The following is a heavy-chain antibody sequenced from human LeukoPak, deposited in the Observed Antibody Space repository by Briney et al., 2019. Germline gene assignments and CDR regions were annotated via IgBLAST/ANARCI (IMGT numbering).Heavy chain of an antibody. D-gene: IGHD3-22*01. V-gene: IGHV3-20*04. J-gene: IGHJ4*02. CDR2: INWNGGST. CDR3: ARDPSYYYDSSGYGNYFDY. Sequence: PGGSLRLSCAASGFTFDDYGMSWVRQAPGKGLEWVSGINWNGGSTGYADSVKGRFTISRDNAKNSLYLQMNSLRAEDTALYYCARDPSYYYDSSGYGNYFDYWGQGTLVTVSS. CDR1: GFTFDDYG.